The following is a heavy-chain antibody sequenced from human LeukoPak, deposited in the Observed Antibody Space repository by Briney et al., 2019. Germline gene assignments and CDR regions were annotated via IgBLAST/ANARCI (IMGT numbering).Heavy chain of an antibody. CDR1: RYTFTTYG. Sequence: ASVKVSCKASRYTFTTYGISWVRPAPGLGLEWMGWISANNGNTNYAQKLQGRVTMTTDTSTSTAYMELRSLRSDDTAVYYCARVPPNWNYESYYYYMDVWGKGTTVTVSS. J-gene: IGHJ6*03. CDR3: ARVPPNWNYESYYYYMDV. V-gene: IGHV1-18*01. D-gene: IGHD1-7*01. CDR2: ISANNGNT.